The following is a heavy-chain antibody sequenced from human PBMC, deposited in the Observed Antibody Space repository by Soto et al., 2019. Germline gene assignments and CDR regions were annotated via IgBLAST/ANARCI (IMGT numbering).Heavy chain of an antibody. CDR2: ISCCDGST. CDR1: GFTFSHFA. CDR3: AKKYHYGSGTFLYYFDY. D-gene: IGHD3-10*01. J-gene: IGHJ4*02. V-gene: IGHV3-23*01. Sequence: GSLRLSCAASGFTFSHFAMSWVRQAPEKGLEWVSTISCCDGSTYYADSVKGRFTISRDNSKNTLYLQMNSLRAEDTAVYYCAKKYHYGSGTFLYYFDYWGQGTLVTVSS.